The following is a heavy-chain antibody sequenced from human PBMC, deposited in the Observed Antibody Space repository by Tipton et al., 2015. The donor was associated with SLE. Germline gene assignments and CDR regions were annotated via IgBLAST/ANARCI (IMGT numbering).Heavy chain of an antibody. CDR2: IYYSGST. Sequence: TLSLTCTVSGGSISSYYWSWIRQPPGTGLEWIGYIYYSGSTDYNPSLKSRVTISVDTAKNQFSLKLSSVTAADTAVYYCARDGGVGATRGAFDIWGQGTMVTVSS. D-gene: IGHD1-26*01. J-gene: IGHJ3*02. CDR1: GGSISSYY. V-gene: IGHV4-59*01. CDR3: ARDGGVGATRGAFDI.